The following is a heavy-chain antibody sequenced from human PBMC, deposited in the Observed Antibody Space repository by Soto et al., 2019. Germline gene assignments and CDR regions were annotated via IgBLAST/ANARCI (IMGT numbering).Heavy chain of an antibody. CDR2: INAYNGNT. CDR1: GYTFTSYY. D-gene: IGHD1-7*01. Sequence: ASVKVSCKASGYTFTSYYMHWVRQAPGQGLEWMGWINAYNGNTNYAQKLQGRVTMTTDTSTSTAYMELRSLRSDDTAVYYCARDPRELRGHYFDYWGQGTLVTISS. J-gene: IGHJ4*02. V-gene: IGHV1-18*04. CDR3: ARDPRELRGHYFDY.